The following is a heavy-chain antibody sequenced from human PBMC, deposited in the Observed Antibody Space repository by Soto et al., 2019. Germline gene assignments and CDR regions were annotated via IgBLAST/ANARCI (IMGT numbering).Heavy chain of an antibody. D-gene: IGHD6-25*01. CDR1: GFPFSDSY. J-gene: IGHJ5*02. CDR3: SRGQPLGANWLDP. CDR2: ISSTGSTP. V-gene: IGHV3-11*01. Sequence: PGGSLRLSCAASGFPFSDSYMAWIRQATKKGLEEIATISSTGSTPYYADSVKGRFTISMDNDQNSLYLDMNHLRAEDTAVYYCSRGQPLGANWLDPWGQGILVTVSS.